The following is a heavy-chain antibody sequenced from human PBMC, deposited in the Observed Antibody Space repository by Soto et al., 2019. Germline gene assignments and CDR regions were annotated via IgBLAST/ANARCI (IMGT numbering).Heavy chain of an antibody. V-gene: IGHV3-30*18. Sequence: PGGSLRLSCAASGFTFSSYGMHWVRQAPGKGLEWVAVISYDGSNKYYADSVKGRFTISRDNSKNTLYLQMNSLRAEDTAVYYCAKDEECYYDSTPIDYWGQGTLVTVSS. CDR1: GFTFSSYG. CDR2: ISYDGSNK. CDR3: AKDEECYYDSTPIDY. J-gene: IGHJ4*02. D-gene: IGHD3-22*01.